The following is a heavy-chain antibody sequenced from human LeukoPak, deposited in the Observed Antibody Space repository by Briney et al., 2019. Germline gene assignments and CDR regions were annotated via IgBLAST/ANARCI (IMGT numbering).Heavy chain of an antibody. D-gene: IGHD3-10*01. Sequence: PSETLSLTRTVSGGSITSSFYWGWVRQPPGMALEWIGSMYYSGTTYSNPSLESRVTISVDASKNQFSLRLSSVTAADTAAYYCGRHALSETYWPPFDYGGQGALVTVSS. CDR3: GRHALSETYWPPFDY. CDR2: MYYSGTT. J-gene: IGHJ4*02. V-gene: IGHV4-39*01. CDR1: GGSITSSFY.